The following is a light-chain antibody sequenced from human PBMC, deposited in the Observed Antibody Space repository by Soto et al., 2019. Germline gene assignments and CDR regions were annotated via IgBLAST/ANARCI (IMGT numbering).Light chain of an antibody. CDR3: HSYDVSLSGPV. CDR2: DNN. Sequence: QSVLTQPPSGSGAPGQRVTISCTGSSSNIGAGYDVHWYQQLPGTAPKVLIYDNNSRPSGVTGRFSGSKSGTSGSLAITGLQAENEADYYCHSYDVSLSGPVFGGGTKLTVL. J-gene: IGLJ2*01. V-gene: IGLV1-40*01. CDR1: SSNIGAGYD.